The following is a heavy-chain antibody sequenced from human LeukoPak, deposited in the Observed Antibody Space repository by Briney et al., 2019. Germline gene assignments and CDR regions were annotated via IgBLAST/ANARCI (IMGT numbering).Heavy chain of an antibody. D-gene: IGHD3-3*01. V-gene: IGHV4-34*01. CDR3: ARVCHGPLEYGYYMDV. CDR2: INHTGKTNYNPSLT. CDR1: GGSFSGFY. Sequence: SETLSLTCAVDGGSFSGFYWSWIRQTPGKGLEWIGEINHTGKTNYNPSLTDYNPSLKSRVTISVDSSKNELSLRVSSVTAADTGVYFCARVCHGPLEYGYYMDVWGKGTTVTVSS. J-gene: IGHJ6*03.